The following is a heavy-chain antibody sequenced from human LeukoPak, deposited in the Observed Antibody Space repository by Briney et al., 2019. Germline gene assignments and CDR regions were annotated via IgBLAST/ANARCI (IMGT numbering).Heavy chain of an antibody. CDR2: IYPGDSDT. V-gene: IGHV5-51*01. CDR3: ARESSIVGATWIY. CDR1: GYSFTSYW. Sequence: GESLKISCKGSGYSFTSYWIGWVRQMPGKGLEWMGIIYPGDSDTRYSPSFQGQVTISADKSISTAYLQWSSLKASDTAMYFCARESSIVGATWIYSGQGTLVTVSP. D-gene: IGHD1-26*01. J-gene: IGHJ4*02.